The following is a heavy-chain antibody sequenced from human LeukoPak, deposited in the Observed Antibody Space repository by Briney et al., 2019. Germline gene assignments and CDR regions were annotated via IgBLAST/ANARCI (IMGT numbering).Heavy chain of an antibody. CDR1: GVSFSSFA. CDR2: NRGNGET. D-gene: IGHD3-16*01. J-gene: IGHJ4*02. V-gene: IGHV3-23*01. Sequence: GGSLRLSCAASGVSFSSFAMSWVRQGPARGLEWVSSNRGNGETFYADSVKGRFTLSSGSSRNTVYFQLNNLRVEDTAIYYCAKASWVSSTDAVRWGQGALVTVSS. CDR3: AKASWVSSTDAVR.